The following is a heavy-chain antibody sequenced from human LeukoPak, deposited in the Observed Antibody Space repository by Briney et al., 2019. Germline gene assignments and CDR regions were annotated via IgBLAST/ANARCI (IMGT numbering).Heavy chain of an antibody. CDR2: ISSSSSYI. D-gene: IGHD3-10*01. V-gene: IGHV3-21*01. Sequence: GGSLRLSCAASGFTFSSYSMNWVRQAPGKGLEWVSSISSSSSYIYYADSVKGRFTISRDNAKNSLYLQMNSLRAKDTAVYYCARAITPVPDAFDIWGQGTMVTVSS. J-gene: IGHJ3*02. CDR3: ARAITPVPDAFDI. CDR1: GFTFSSYS.